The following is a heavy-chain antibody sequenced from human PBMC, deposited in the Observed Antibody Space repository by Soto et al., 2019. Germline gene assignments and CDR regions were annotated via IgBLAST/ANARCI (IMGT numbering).Heavy chain of an antibody. Sequence: ASLKISCKGSGYSFTSYWISWVRQMPGKGLEWMGTINPAGDATNHAQKFQDRLTMTRDTSTSTVYTELSSLRSEDTAVYFCAREGPTAAKMFDYWGQGTLVTVSS. J-gene: IGHJ4*02. D-gene: IGHD2-2*01. CDR2: INPAGDAT. V-gene: IGHV1-46*01. CDR3: AREGPTAAKMFDY. CDR1: GYSFTSYW.